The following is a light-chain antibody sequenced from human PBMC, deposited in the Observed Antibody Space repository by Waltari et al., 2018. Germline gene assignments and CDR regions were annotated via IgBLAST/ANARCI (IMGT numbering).Light chain of an antibody. Sequence: EIVLTQSPGTLSLSPGESATLSCRASQNIRKYLVWYQQKPGQAPRLLMYETSIRATGTPDRFSGSGFGTDFSLTISRLEPEDFAVYYCQNYERLPATFGQGTKVEIK. CDR1: QNIRKY. J-gene: IGKJ1*01. CDR2: ETS. V-gene: IGKV3-20*01. CDR3: QNYERLPAT.